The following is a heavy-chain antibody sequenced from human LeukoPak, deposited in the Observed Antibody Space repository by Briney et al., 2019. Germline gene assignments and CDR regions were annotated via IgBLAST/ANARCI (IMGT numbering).Heavy chain of an antibody. D-gene: IGHD6-13*01. J-gene: IGHJ4*02. Sequence: GASVKVSCKASGYTFTGYYMHWVQQAPGQGLEWMGWINPNSGGTNYAQKFQGRVTMTRDTSISTAYMELSRLRSDDTAVYYCARVRPPREAAAGIGYWGQGTLVTVSS. CDR3: ARVRPPREAAAGIGY. CDR2: INPNSGGT. V-gene: IGHV1-2*02. CDR1: GYTFTGYY.